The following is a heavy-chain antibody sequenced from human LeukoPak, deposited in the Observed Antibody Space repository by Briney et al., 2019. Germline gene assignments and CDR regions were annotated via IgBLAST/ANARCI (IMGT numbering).Heavy chain of an antibody. CDR2: IYTSGST. J-gene: IGHJ5*02. D-gene: IGHD5-12*01. Sequence: SETLSLTCTVSGGSISSYYWSWIRQPAGKGLEWIGRIYTSGSTNYNPSLKSRVTMSVDTSKNQFSLKVSAVTAADTAVYYCARPGSASGYTNWFDPWGQGTLVTVSS. CDR3: ARPGSASGYTNWFDP. V-gene: IGHV4-4*07. CDR1: GGSISSYY.